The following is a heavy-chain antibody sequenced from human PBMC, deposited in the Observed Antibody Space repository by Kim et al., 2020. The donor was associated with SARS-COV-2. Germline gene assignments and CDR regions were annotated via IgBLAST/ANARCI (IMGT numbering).Heavy chain of an antibody. CDR2: IQQDGSHK. D-gene: IGHD3-10*01. CDR1: GFTFSSYW. Sequence: GGSLRLSCAASGFTFSSYWMTWVRQAPGKGLEWVANIQQDGSHKYYVDSVKGRFTISRDNAKNSLYLQMNSLRAEDTAVYYCTRDLLWFGEFGEDYWGQGTLVTVSS. CDR3: TRDLLWFGEFGEDY. V-gene: IGHV3-7*01. J-gene: IGHJ4*02.